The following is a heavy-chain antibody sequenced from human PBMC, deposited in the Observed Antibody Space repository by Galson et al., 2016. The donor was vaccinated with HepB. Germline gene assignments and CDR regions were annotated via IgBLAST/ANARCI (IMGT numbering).Heavy chain of an antibody. Sequence: SVKVSCTASGYTFNTYNMHWVRQAPGQGLEWMGIIKPSGGNTTYAQTFQDRITITRDTSTSTVYLEMNSLRSEDTAVYYCARELDHSFYFDYWGQGTVPTVSS. D-gene: IGHD1-14*01. V-gene: IGHV1-46*02. CDR2: IKPSGGNT. J-gene: IGHJ4*02. CDR3: ARELDHSFYFDY. CDR1: GYTFNTYN.